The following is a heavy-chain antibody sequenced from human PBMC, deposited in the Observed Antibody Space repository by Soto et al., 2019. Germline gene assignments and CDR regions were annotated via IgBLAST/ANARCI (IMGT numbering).Heavy chain of an antibody. CDR1: GYTFTSYD. Sequence: QVQLVQSGAEVKKPGASVKVSCKASGYTFTSYDINWVRQATGQGLEWMGWMSPHSANTGYAQKFQGRGTMTRNTSTCTAYMELSSLGSEDTAVYYGAREGGRGMGDWGQGTRVTVSS. V-gene: IGHV1-8*01. CDR2: MSPHSANT. CDR3: AREGGRGMGD. J-gene: IGHJ6*02. D-gene: IGHD3-16*01.